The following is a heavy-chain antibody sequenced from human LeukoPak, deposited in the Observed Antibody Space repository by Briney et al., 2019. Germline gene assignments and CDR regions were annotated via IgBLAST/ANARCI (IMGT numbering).Heavy chain of an antibody. J-gene: IGHJ2*01. CDR3: AGPKWVGGWAQFDL. V-gene: IGHV4-59*01. D-gene: IGHD6-19*01. Sequence: SETLSLTCTVSGGSISSYYWSWIRQPPGKGQEWIGYIYYSGSTNYNPSLKSRVTISVDTSKNQFSLKLSSVTAADTAVYYCAGPKWVGGWAQFDLRGRGTLVTVSS. CDR1: GGSISSYY. CDR2: IYYSGST.